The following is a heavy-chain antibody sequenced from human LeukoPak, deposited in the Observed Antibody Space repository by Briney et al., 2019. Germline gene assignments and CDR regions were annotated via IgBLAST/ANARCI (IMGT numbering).Heavy chain of an antibody. J-gene: IGHJ4*02. CDR1: GFTFSTYA. CDR2: ISSSSSYI. D-gene: IGHD6-19*01. V-gene: IGHV3-21*01. CDR3: ARVEAAVAASDY. Sequence: GGSLRLSCAASGFTFSTYAMSWVRQAPGKGLEWVSSISSSSSYIYYADSVKGRFTISRDNAKNSLYLQMNSLRAEDTAVYYCARVEAAVAASDYWGQGTLVTVSS.